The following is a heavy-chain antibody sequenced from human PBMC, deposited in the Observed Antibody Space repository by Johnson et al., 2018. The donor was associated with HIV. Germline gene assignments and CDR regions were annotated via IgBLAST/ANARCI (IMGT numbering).Heavy chain of an antibody. CDR3: TTGGYYDSPYAFDI. Sequence: MQLVESGGGLVKSGGSLRLSCAASGFTFSNAWMSWIRQAPGKGLEWVGRIKSKTDGGTIDYAAAVKGRFTISRDDSKNMLYLQMNSLKTEDTAVYYCTTGGYYDSPYAFDIWGQGTMVTVSS. V-gene: IGHV3-15*01. CDR1: GFTFSNAW. J-gene: IGHJ3*02. CDR2: IKSKTDGGTI. D-gene: IGHD3-22*01.